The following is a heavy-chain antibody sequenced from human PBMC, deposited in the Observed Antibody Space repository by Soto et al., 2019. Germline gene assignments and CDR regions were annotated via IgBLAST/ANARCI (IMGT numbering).Heavy chain of an antibody. Sequence: PGGSLRLSCAASGFTFSSYAMHWVRQAPGKGLEWVAVISYDGSNKYYADSVKGRFTISRDNSKNTLYLQMNSLRAEDTAVYYCARDLNDYGDTRGMDVWGQGTTVTVSS. CDR2: ISYDGSNK. J-gene: IGHJ6*02. D-gene: IGHD4-17*01. CDR1: GFTFSSYA. V-gene: IGHV3-30-3*01. CDR3: ARDLNDYGDTRGMDV.